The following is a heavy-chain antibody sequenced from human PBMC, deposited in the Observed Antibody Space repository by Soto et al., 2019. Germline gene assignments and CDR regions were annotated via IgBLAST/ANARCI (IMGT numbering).Heavy chain of an antibody. D-gene: IGHD1-1*01. CDR3: ARVAGVVPSYWNYYMDV. J-gene: IGHJ6*03. CDR1: GYTFTSYD. V-gene: IGHV1-8*01. Sequence: ASVKVSCKASGYTFTSYDINWVRQAPGQGLEWMGWMNPSNGNTAYAQQFQGRVTMTRDTSVSTAYMELSSLRSEDTAVYYCARVAGVVPSYWNYYMDVWGKGTTVTVSS. CDR2: MNPSNGNT.